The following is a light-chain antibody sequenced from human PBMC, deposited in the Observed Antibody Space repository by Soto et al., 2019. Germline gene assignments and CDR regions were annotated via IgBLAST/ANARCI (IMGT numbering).Light chain of an antibody. CDR2: SNN. CDR1: LSNIGSNF. Sequence: QSVLTQPPSASGTPGQRVTISCSGSLSNIGSNFVYWYQQLPGTAPKLLIYSNNQRPSGVPDRFSGSKSGTSASLAISGLRSEDEADYYCASWDDSLTGPVFGGGTKLTVL. V-gene: IGLV1-47*02. CDR3: ASWDDSLTGPV. J-gene: IGLJ3*02.